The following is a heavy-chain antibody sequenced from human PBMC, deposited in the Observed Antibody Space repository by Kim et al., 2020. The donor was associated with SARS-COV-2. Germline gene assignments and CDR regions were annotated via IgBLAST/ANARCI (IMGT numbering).Heavy chain of an antibody. V-gene: IGHV3-33*06. CDR3: AKERRKYCSGGSCHLEY. CDR1: RFTFSSYG. D-gene: IGHD2-15*01. CDR2: IWYDGSNK. J-gene: IGHJ4*02. Sequence: GGSLRLSCAASRFTFSSYGLHWVRQAPGKGLEWVAVIWYDGSNKYHADSVKGRFTISRDNSKNTLYLQMNNLRAEDKAVYYCAKERRKYCSGGSCHLEYWGQGTLVTVSS.